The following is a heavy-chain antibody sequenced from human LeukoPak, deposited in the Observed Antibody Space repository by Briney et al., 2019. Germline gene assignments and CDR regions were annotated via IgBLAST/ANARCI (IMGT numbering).Heavy chain of an antibody. CDR1: GGSISSYY. Sequence: KPSETLSLTCTVSGGSISSYYWSWIRQPPGKGLEWIGYVYYTGSTNYNPSLQSRVSISVDTSKNLFSLRLSSVTAADTAVYYRARADCTVASCYAWRDAFHIWGQGTMVSVSS. D-gene: IGHD2-2*01. V-gene: IGHV4-59*01. CDR2: VYYTGST. J-gene: IGHJ3*02. CDR3: ARADCTVASCYAWRDAFHI.